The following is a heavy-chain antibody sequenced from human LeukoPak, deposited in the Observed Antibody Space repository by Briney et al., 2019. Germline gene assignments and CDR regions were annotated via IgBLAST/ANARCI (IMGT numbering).Heavy chain of an antibody. Sequence: GRSRRLSCAASGFTFSSYAMSWVRQAPRKGLEWVSAISGSGGSTYYADSAKGRFTISRDNSKNTLYLQMNSLRAEDTAVYYCAKDKDYYGSGSTHLDYWGQGTLVSVSS. CDR1: GFTFSSYA. V-gene: IGHV3-23*01. J-gene: IGHJ4*01. CDR3: AKDKDYYGSGSTHLDY. D-gene: IGHD3-10*01. CDR2: ISGSGGST.